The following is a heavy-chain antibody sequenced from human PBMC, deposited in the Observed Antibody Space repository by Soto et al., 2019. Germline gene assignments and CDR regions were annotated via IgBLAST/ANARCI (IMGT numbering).Heavy chain of an antibody. CDR1: GFTFTSSA. Sequence: GASVRVSCKASGFTFTSSAVQWVRQARGQRLEWIGWIVVGSGNTNYAQKFQERVTITSDMSTSTAYMELSSLRSEDTAVYDGAADKGYGSRSYYTHDAFDIWGQGTMVTVSS. CDR3: AADKGYGSRSYYTHDAFDI. V-gene: IGHV1-58*01. CDR2: IVVGSGNT. J-gene: IGHJ3*02. D-gene: IGHD3-10*01.